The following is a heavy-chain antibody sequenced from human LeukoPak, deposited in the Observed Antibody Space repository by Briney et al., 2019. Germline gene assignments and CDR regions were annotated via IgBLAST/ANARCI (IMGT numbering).Heavy chain of an antibody. CDR2: IYPGDSDT. CDR1: GYSFTSYW. V-gene: IGHV5-51*01. D-gene: IGHD3-3*01. CDR3: ASPTTYDFWSGFQDAFDI. Sequence: GGSLQISCKGSGYSFTSYWIGWGRRVPGKGLEGMGIIYPGDSDTRYSPSFQGQVPISADKSISTAYLQWSSLKASDTAMYYCASPTTYDFWSGFQDAFDIWGQGTMVTVSS. J-gene: IGHJ3*02.